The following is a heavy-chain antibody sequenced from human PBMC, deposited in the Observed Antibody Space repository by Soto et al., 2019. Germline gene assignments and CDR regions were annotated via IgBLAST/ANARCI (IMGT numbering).Heavy chain of an antibody. CDR1: GYSFTSYW. V-gene: IGHV5-51*01. Sequence: GESLKISCKGSGYSFTSYWIGWVRQMPGKGLEWMGIIYPGDSDTRYSPSFQGQVTISADKSISTAYLQWSSLKASDTAMYYCARLDYYGSANHSYYYGMDVWGQGTTVTLSS. CDR3: ARLDYYGSANHSYYYGMDV. D-gene: IGHD3-10*01. J-gene: IGHJ6*02. CDR2: IYPGDSDT.